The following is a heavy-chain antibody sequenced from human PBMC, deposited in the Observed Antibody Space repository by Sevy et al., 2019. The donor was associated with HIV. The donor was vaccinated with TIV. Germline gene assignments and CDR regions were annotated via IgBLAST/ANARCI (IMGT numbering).Heavy chain of an antibody. CDR1: GFTLSSYW. CDR2: IKQDGSEK. D-gene: IGHD3-22*01. V-gene: IGHV3-7*01. Sequence: GGSLRLSCAASGFTLSSYWMSWVRQAPGKGLEWVANIKQDGSEKYYVDSVKGRSTISRDNAKNSLYLQMSSLRVEDTAAYYCARARAYYYDNSGYSFDYWGQGTLVTVSS. CDR3: ARARAYYYDNSGYSFDY. J-gene: IGHJ4*02.